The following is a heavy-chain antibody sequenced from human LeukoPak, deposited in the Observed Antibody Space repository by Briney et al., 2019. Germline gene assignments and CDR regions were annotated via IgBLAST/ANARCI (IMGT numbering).Heavy chain of an antibody. V-gene: IGHV3-30*19. J-gene: IGHJ4*02. Sequence: GRSLRLSCAASGFTFSSYGMHWVRQAPGKGLEWVALIQPDGNDKYYADSVKGRFTISRDNSKNTLSLQMNSLRTDDTAVYYCARDIAATGTYTDYWGQGTLVAVSS. CDR2: IQPDGNDK. CDR3: ARDIAATGTYTDY. D-gene: IGHD6-13*01. CDR1: GFTFSSYG.